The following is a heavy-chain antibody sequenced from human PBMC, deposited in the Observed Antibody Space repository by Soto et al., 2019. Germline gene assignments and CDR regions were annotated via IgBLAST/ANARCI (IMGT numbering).Heavy chain of an antibody. V-gene: IGHV5-51*01. CDR3: ARQTNILTGYENYGMDV. D-gene: IGHD3-9*01. CDR1: GYSFTSYW. Sequence: DSLKISCKGSGYSFTSYWIGWVRQMPGKGLEWMGIIYPGDSDTRYSPSFQGQVTISADKSISTAYLQWSSLKASDTAMYYCARQTNILTGYENYGMDVWGQGTTVTVSS. J-gene: IGHJ6*02. CDR2: IYPGDSDT.